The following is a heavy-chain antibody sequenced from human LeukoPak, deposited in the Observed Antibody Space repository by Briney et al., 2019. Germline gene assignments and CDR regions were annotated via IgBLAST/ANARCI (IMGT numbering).Heavy chain of an antibody. CDR1: GGTFSSYA. CDR3: ARDQGGLQAAADAFDI. V-gene: IGHV1-69*01. D-gene: IGHD6-13*01. J-gene: IGHJ3*02. Sequence: PGSSVKVSCKASGGTFSSYAISWVRQAPGQGLEWMGGIIPIFGTANYAQKFQGRVTITADESTSTAYMELSSLRSEDTAVYYCARDQGGLQAAADAFDIWGQGTMVTVSS. CDR2: IIPIFGTA.